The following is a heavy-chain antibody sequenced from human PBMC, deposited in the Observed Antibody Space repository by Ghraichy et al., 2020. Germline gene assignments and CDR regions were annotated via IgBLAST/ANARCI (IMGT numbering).Heavy chain of an antibody. CDR3: ARDTDYHGSGPITRPLDS. J-gene: IGHJ4*02. D-gene: IGHD3-10*01. Sequence: GGSLRLSCAASGLTVSSYSMNWVRQAPGKGLEWVSYISSSSSTIYYADSVKGRFTISRDNAKNSLCLQMNSLRDEDTAVYYCARDTDYHGSGPITRPLDSWGQGTLVTVSS. CDR2: ISSSSSTI. CDR1: GLTVSSYS. V-gene: IGHV3-48*02.